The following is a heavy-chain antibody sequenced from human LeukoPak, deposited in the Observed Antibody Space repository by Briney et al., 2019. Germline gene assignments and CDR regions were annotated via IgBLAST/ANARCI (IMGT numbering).Heavy chain of an antibody. V-gene: IGHV3-53*01. CDR2: IYSGGST. CDR1: GFTVRSSY. D-gene: IGHD4-11*01. CDR3: ARDEGTYSIGPYYYYYGMDV. J-gene: IGHJ6*02. Sequence: GGSLRLSCAASGFTVRSSYMSWVRQAPGKGLEWVSTIYSGGSTYYADSVKGRFTIPRDNSENTLYLQMNSLRAEDTAVYYCARDEGTYSIGPYYYYYGMDVWGQGTTDTVSS.